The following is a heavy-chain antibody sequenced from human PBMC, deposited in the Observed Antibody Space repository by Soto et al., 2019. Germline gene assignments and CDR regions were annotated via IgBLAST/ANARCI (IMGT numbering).Heavy chain of an antibody. J-gene: IGHJ4*02. CDR3: ARHYDILTGHFDY. Sequence: GESLKISCKGSGYSFTSYWIGWVRQMPGKGLEWMGIIYPGDSDTRYSPSFRGQVTISADKSISTAYLQWSSLKASDTAMYYCARHYDILTGHFDYWGQGTLVTVSS. CDR1: GYSFTSYW. CDR2: IYPGDSDT. V-gene: IGHV5-51*01. D-gene: IGHD3-9*01.